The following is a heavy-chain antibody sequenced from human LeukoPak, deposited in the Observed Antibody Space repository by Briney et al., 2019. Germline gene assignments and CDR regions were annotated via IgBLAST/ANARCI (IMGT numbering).Heavy chain of an antibody. Sequence: PGGSLRLSCAASGFTFSSYEMNWVRQAPGKGLEWVSYISSSGSTIYYADSVKGRFTISRDNAKNSLYLQMNSLRAEDTAVYYCARDQSEGGTYYYGSGSYSARYNWFDPWGQGTLVTVSS. J-gene: IGHJ5*02. CDR1: GFTFSSYE. CDR3: ARDQSEGGTYYYGSGSYSARYNWFDP. V-gene: IGHV3-48*03. CDR2: ISSSGSTI. D-gene: IGHD3-10*01.